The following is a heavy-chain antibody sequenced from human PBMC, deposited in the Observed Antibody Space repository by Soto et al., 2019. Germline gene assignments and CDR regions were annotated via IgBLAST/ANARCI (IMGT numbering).Heavy chain of an antibody. J-gene: IGHJ4*02. D-gene: IGHD4-17*01. V-gene: IGHV3-13*05. CDR2: IGTSGDP. CDR1: GFTFSRFD. Sequence: EVQLVESGGGLAQPGGSLRLSCAASGFTFSRFDLHWVGQVTGKRREWVSGIGTSGDPYYAVSVKGRFTVSRDNAKNSIFLEMNSLRAGDTAVYFCARAVPGYGGYYFDYWGQGALVTVSS. CDR3: ARAVPGYGGYYFDY.